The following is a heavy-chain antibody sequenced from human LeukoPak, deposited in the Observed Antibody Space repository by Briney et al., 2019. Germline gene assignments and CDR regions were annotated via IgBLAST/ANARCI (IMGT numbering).Heavy chain of an antibody. J-gene: IGHJ3*02. CDR2: IYYSGST. V-gene: IGHV4-30-4*07. CDR1: GGSISSGGYS. Sequence: PSETLSLTCAVSGGSISSGGYSWRWIRQPPGKGLEWIGYIYYSGSTYYNPSLKSRVTISVDTSKNQFSLKLSSVTAADTAVYYCARVRRGYDYDDAFDIWGQGTMVTVSS. CDR3: ARVRRGYDYDDAFDI. D-gene: IGHD5-12*01.